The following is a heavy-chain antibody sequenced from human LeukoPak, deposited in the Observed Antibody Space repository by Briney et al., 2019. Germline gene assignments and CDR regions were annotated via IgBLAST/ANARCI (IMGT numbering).Heavy chain of an antibody. CDR2: IYSGGSP. CDR3: TTDYGSFLN. J-gene: IGHJ4*02. V-gene: IGHV3-53*01. Sequence: GGSLRLSCAASGFTVSGNYMSWVRQAPGKGLEWVSIIYSGGSPYYAESVMGRSTISRDNSKNTLFLQMNSLKTEDTAVYYCTTDYGSFLNWGQGTLVTVSS. D-gene: IGHD6-19*01. CDR1: GFTVSGNY.